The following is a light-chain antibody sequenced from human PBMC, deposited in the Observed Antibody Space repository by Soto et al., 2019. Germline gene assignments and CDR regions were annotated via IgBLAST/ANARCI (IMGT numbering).Light chain of an antibody. CDR3: QQSDTFPAT. V-gene: IGKV1D-12*01. J-gene: IGKJ4*01. CDR1: QGIRSW. CDR2: SAS. Sequence: DIPMTQSPSSVSASVGDRVTITCRASQGIRSWLAWYQQKPGKAPKLLISSASRLQSGVPSRFSGSVSGTVFTLTISCLQPEDFATYYCQQSDTFPATFGGGTRVEIK.